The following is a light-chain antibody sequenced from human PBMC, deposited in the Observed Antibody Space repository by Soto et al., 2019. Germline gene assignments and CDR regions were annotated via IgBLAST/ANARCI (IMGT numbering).Light chain of an antibody. CDR2: GAS. V-gene: IGKV3-20*01. CDR1: QTFSSSF. Sequence: EIVWTQSPGTLPFAPGERATLSCRASQTFSSSFLAWYQQKSGQAPRLLIYGASNRATGIPDRFSGSGSGPDFTLTVSRLEPEDFAVYYCQRYGSSPITFGQGTRLEIK. CDR3: QRYGSSPIT. J-gene: IGKJ5*01.